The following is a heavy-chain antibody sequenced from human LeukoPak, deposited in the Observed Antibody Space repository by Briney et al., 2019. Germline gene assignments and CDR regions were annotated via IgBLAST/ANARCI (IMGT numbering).Heavy chain of an antibody. CDR2: IYYSGST. CDR3: ARPVVPAAGGSNWCDP. J-gene: IGHJ5*02. CDR1: GGSISSSSYY. V-gene: IGHV4-39*01. Sequence: SETLSLTCTVSGGSISSSSYYWGWIRQPPGKGLEWIGSIYYSGSTYYNPSLKSRFTISVDTSKNPFSLKLSSVTAADTAVYYCARPVVPAAGGSNWCDPWGQGTLVTVSS. D-gene: IGHD2-2*01.